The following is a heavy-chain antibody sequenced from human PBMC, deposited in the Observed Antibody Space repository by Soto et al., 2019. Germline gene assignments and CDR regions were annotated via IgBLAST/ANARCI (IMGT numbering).Heavy chain of an antibody. V-gene: IGHV3-11*01. Sequence: GGSLRLSCAASGFTFSDYFMSWIRQAPGKGLEWVSYISSSGSTIYYADSVKGRFTISRDNAKNSLYLQMNSLRAEDTAVYYCARDPPLSSDYYYYGMDVWGQGTTVTVSS. CDR1: GFTFSDYF. D-gene: IGHD3-22*01. CDR3: ARDPPLSSDYYYYGMDV. CDR2: ISSSGSTI. J-gene: IGHJ6*02.